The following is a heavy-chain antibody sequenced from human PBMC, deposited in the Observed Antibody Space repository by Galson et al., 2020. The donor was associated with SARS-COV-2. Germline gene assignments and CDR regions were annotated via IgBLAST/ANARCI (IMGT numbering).Heavy chain of an antibody. CDR3: ARTMDYIKSAVDH. Sequence: GGSLRLSCEVSGYTFKNYAMMWVRQAPGQGLEWVSGISNGGSNTYDADPARGRFIISRDNSGNTLYLQRDNLRVDDAAVYYCARTMDYIKSAVDHLGQGTLVTVSS. CDR2: ISNGGSNT. CDR1: GYTFKNYA. D-gene: IGHD1-1*01. V-gene: IGHV3-23*01. J-gene: IGHJ4*02.